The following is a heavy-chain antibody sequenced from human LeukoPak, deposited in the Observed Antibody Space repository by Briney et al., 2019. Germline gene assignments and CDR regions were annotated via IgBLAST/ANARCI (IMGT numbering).Heavy chain of an antibody. D-gene: IGHD3-22*01. CDR2: INPNSGAT. CDR1: GYTLTGYY. CDR3: ARGHDSSGYHPNWFDP. Sequence: ASVKVSCKASGYTLTGYYMYWVRQAPGQGLEWMGWINPNSGATNYPQKFQGRVTMTSDTSVSTAYMEMTGLRSDDTAVYYCARGHDSSGYHPNWFDPWGQGTLVTVSS. V-gene: IGHV1-2*02. J-gene: IGHJ5*02.